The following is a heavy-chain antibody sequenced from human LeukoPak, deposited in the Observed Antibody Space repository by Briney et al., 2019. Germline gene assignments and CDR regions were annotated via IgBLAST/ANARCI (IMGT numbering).Heavy chain of an antibody. Sequence: ASVKVSCKASGYSFTDYYMHWVRQAPGQGLECMGWINPNSGGTNYAQKFQGRVTMTRDTSISTVYMELSRLTSDDTAVYNCARESGYRYDYWGQGNLVTVSS. CDR1: GYSFTDYY. J-gene: IGHJ4*02. CDR3: ARESGYRYDY. CDR2: INPNSGGT. D-gene: IGHD5-12*01. V-gene: IGHV1-2*02.